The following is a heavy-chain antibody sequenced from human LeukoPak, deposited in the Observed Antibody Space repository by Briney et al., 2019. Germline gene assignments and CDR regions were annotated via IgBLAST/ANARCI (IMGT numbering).Heavy chain of an antibody. J-gene: IGHJ4*02. CDR2: INPDGSTI. V-gene: IGHV3-74*01. D-gene: IGHD1-7*01. CDR3: ATAGNYRFDY. CDR1: GFTFSNYW. Sequence: GGSLGLSCAASGFTFSNYWVHWVRQAPGKGLVWVSRINPDGSTINYADSVKGRFTISRDNAKNTLYLQMNSLRAEDTAVYYCATAGNYRFDYWGQGTLVTVSS.